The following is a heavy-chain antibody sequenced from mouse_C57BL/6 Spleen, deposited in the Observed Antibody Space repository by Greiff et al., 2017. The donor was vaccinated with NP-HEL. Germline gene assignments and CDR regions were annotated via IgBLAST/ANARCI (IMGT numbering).Heavy chain of an antibody. CDR3: TGSEIYYASSGSSFDY. Sequence: QVQLKQSGAELVKPGASVKLSCKASGYTFTEYTIHWVKQRSGQGLEWIGWFYPGSGSIKYNEKFKDKATLTADKSSSTVYMELSRLTSEDSAVYYYTGSEIYYASSGSSFDYWGQGTTLTVSS. J-gene: IGHJ2*01. CDR1: GYTFTEYT. CDR2: FYPGSGSI. D-gene: IGHD1-1*01. V-gene: IGHV1-62-2*01.